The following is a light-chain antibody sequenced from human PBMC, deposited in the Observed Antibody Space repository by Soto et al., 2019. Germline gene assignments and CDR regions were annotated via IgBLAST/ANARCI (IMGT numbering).Light chain of an antibody. Sequence: QSALAQPASVSGSPRQSITISCTGTSSDISIYNYVSWYQQHPGKAPKLIIYEVSNRPSGISNRFSGAKSGNTASLTISGLQVEDEADYYCCSYTSSTNYVFGAGTKVTVL. CDR3: CSYTSSTNYV. J-gene: IGLJ1*01. CDR2: EVS. CDR1: SSDISIYNY. V-gene: IGLV2-14*01.